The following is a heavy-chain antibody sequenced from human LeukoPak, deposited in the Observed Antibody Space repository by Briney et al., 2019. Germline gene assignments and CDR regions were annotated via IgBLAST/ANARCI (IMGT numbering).Heavy chain of an antibody. CDR3: ARVRYSSSSDEDFDY. CDR2: INPNSGGT. D-gene: IGHD6-6*01. CDR1: GYTFTGYY. J-gene: IGHJ4*02. V-gene: IGHV1-2*02. Sequence: APVKVSCKASGYTFTGYYMHWVRQAPGQGLEWMGWINPNSGGTNYAQKFQGRVTMTRDTSISTAYMELSRLRSDDTAVYYCARVRYSSSSDEDFDYWGQGTLVTVSS.